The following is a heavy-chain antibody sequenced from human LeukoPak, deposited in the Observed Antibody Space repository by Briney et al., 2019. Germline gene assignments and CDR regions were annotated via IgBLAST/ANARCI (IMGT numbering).Heavy chain of an antibody. D-gene: IGHD6-13*01. Sequence: GGSLRLSCAASGFTFSSYGMHWVRQAPGKGLEWVAVISYDGSNRYYADSVKGRFTISRDNSKNTLYLQMNSLRAEDTAVYYCAKDRTIAAAGRYYYYGMDVWGQGTTVTVSS. CDR2: ISYDGSNR. CDR1: GFTFSSYG. CDR3: AKDRTIAAAGRYYYYGMDV. V-gene: IGHV3-30*18. J-gene: IGHJ6*02.